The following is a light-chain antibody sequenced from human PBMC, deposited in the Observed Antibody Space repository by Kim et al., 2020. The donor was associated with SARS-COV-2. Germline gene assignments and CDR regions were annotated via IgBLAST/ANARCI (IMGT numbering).Light chain of an antibody. Sequence: SYELTQPPSVSVAPGKTARITCGGNNIGSKSVHWYQQKPGQAPVLVIYYDSDQPSGIPERFSGSNSGNTATLTISRVEAGDEADYYCQVWDSAVVFGGGTQLTVL. CDR3: QVWDSAVV. CDR1: NIGSKS. CDR2: YDS. V-gene: IGLV3-21*04. J-gene: IGLJ2*01.